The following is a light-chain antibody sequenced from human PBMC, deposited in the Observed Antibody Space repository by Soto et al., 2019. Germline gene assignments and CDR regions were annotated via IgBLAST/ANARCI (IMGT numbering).Light chain of an antibody. CDR2: GTY. CDR3: QQFQNWPWT. Sequence: EIVMTQSPATLSVSPGERATLSCRASQRVSSDLAWYQQRPGQTPRLLIFGTYTRAPGIPSRFSGSGSGTEFTLTISSLQSEDFAVYYCQQFQNWPWTFGQGTKV. V-gene: IGKV3-15*01. CDR1: QRVSSD. J-gene: IGKJ1*01.